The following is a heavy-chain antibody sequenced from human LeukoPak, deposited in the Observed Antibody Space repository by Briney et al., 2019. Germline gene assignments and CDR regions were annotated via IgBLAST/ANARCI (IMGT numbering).Heavy chain of an antibody. CDR2: ISFSSTYI. CDR1: GFSFQNDN. D-gene: IGHD5-18*01. CDR3: ARGGDGFSFGPEFDY. Sequence: GGSLRLSCEASGFSFQNDNMNWVRQAPGKGPEWVSSISFSSTYIYYAYSVKGRFTISRDNAKNSMYLQMNSLRAEDTAVYYCARGGDGFSFGPEFDYWGQGTQASVSS. V-gene: IGHV3-21*06. J-gene: IGHJ4*02.